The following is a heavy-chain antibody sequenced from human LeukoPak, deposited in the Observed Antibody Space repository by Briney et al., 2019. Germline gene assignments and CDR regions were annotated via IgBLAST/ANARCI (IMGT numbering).Heavy chain of an antibody. J-gene: IGHJ4*02. CDR3: ARGPAGSGSYYDY. D-gene: IGHD3-10*01. CDR2: IYSGGST. V-gene: IGHV3-66*01. CDR1: GFTVSSNY. Sequence: GGSLRLSCAASGFTVSSNYMSWVRQAPGKGLEWVSVIYSGGSTYYTDSVKGKFTISRDNSKSTLYLQMNSLRAEDAAVYYCARGPAGSGSYYDYWGQGTLVTVSS.